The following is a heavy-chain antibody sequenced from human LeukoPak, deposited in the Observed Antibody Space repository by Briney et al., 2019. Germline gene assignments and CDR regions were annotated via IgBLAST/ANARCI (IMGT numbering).Heavy chain of an antibody. CDR1: GFTFSYFW. V-gene: IGHV3-7*01. Sequence: PGGSLRLFCAASGFTFSYFWMSWVRQAPGKGLEWVANIKQDGSERYYVDSVKGRFTISRDNAKNSLSLQMNSLRAEDTAVYYCAVRAPAVKCNWGQGTLVTVSS. J-gene: IGHJ4*02. CDR3: AVRAPAVKCN. CDR2: IKQDGSER. D-gene: IGHD6-19*01.